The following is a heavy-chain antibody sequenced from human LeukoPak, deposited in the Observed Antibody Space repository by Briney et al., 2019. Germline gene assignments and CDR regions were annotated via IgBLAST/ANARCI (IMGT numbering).Heavy chain of an antibody. V-gene: IGHV3-21*01. CDR3: ARVQVLLWFGESMDYYGMDV. J-gene: IGHJ6*04. Sequence: PGRSLRLSCAASGFTFSSYSMNWVRQAPGKGLEWVSSISSSSSYIYYADSVKGRFTISRDNAKNSLYLQMNSLRAEDTAVYYCARVQVLLWFGESMDYYGMDVWGKGTTVTVSS. CDR2: ISSSSSYI. CDR1: GFTFSSYS. D-gene: IGHD3-10*01.